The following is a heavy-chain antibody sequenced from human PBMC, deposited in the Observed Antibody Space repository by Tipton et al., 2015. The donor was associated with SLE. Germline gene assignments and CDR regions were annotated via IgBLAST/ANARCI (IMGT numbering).Heavy chain of an antibody. CDR1: GFTFDHFV. V-gene: IGHV3-43D*04. CDR3: AKGFSTLAFDS. J-gene: IGHJ4*02. D-gene: IGHD2/OR15-2a*01. CDR2: ITPNGDTA. Sequence: GSLRLSCVASGFTFDHFVLHWIRQVPGKGLEWVSLITPNGDTAYYADSVKARFTISRDNNKNSLYLQLNAVRGDDTALYYCAKGFSTLAFDSCGQGTLVTVSS.